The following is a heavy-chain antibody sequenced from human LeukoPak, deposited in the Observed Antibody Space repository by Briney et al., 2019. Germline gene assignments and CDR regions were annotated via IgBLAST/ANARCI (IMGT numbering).Heavy chain of an antibody. CDR2: ISSSGSTI. CDR3: ARVERNCSGGSCYQLFDY. Sequence: GGSLRLSCAASGFTFSSYEMNWVRQAPGKGLEWVSYISSSGSTIYYADSVKGRFTISRDNAKNSLYLQMNSLRAEDTAVYYCARVERNCSGGSCYQLFDYWGQGTLVTVSS. V-gene: IGHV3-48*03. D-gene: IGHD2-15*01. J-gene: IGHJ4*02. CDR1: GFTFSSYE.